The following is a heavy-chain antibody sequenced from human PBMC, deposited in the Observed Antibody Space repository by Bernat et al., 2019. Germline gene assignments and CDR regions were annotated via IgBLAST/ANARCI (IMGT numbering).Heavy chain of an antibody. V-gene: IGHV3-7*03. CDR3: ARVARIYNYYMDV. CDR1: GFAFSNYW. J-gene: IGHJ6*03. CDR2: IRQDGSET. D-gene: IGHD2/OR15-2a*01. Sequence: ELQLVESGGGLVQPGGSLRLSCAVSGFAFSNYWMSWVRQAPGKGLEWVANIRQDGSETYYVDSMRGRFTISRDNAKNSLYLQMNTLRAEDTAVYYCARVARIYNYYMDVWGKGTTVTVSS.